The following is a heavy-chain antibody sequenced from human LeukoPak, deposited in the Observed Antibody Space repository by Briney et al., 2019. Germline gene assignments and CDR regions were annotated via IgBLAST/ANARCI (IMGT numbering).Heavy chain of an antibody. CDR2: INQDGNDK. J-gene: IGHJ4*02. CDR3: ACVRGGY. CDR1: GFTFGSYL. V-gene: IGHV3-7*02. Sequence: GGSLRLSCAASGFTFGSYLIHWVRQAPGKGLEWVAAINQDGNDKYYLNSVKGRFTISRDNAKTSVFLQMNNLRADDTAVYYCACVRGGYWGQGTLVTVSS. D-gene: IGHD3-10*01.